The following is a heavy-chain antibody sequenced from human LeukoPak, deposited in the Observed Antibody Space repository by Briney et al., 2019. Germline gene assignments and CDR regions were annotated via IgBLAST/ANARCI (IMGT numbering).Heavy chain of an antibody. CDR2: IYYSGST. V-gene: IGHV4-59*08. D-gene: IGHD3-22*01. Sequence: NPSETLSLTCTVSGGSISSYYWSWIRQPPGKGLEWIGYIYYSGSTHYNPSLKSRLTISVDKAKNQFSLKLSSVTAADTAVYYCARHHAGSSASSGYYRSYYFDYWGQGTLVTVSS. J-gene: IGHJ4*02. CDR1: GGSISSYY. CDR3: ARHHAGSSASSGYYRSYYFDY.